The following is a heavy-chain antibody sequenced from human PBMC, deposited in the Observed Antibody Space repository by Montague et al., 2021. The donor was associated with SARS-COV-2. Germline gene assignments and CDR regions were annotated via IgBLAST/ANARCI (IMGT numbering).Heavy chain of an antibody. V-gene: IGHV4-39*01. J-gene: IGHJ4*02. CDR3: ARTDGGESQGSRAFDY. CDR1: GGSLSNSIYY. Sequence: SETLSLTCTVSGGSLSNSIYYWDWIRQPPGKGLEWIGTIYYTENTYYNPSLKSRVTISIDTSKNQFSLKLSSVTAADTAVYYCARTDGGESQGSRAFDYWGQGTLVTVSS. CDR2: IYYTENT.